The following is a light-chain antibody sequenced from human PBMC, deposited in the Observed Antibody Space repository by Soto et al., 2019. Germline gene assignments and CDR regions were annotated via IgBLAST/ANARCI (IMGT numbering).Light chain of an antibody. CDR1: SSDVGGYNY. CDR2: DVS. CDR3: SSYTSSSTDVV. J-gene: IGLJ2*01. Sequence: QSALTQPASVSGSPGQSITISCTGTSSDVGGYNYVSWYQQHPGKAPKLMIYDVSNRPSGVSNRFSGSKSGNTASLTISGLQAEDDADYDCSSYTSSSTDVVFGGGTKLTVL. V-gene: IGLV2-14*01.